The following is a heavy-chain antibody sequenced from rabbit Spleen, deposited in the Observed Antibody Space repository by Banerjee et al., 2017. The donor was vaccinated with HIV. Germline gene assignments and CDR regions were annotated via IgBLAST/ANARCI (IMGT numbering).Heavy chain of an antibody. Sequence: QSLEESGGDLVKPGASLTLTCTTSGFSLNSGYDMCWVRQAPGKGLEWIASIYAGSSDATYSATWAKGRFTISKSSSTTVTLQMTTVTAADTATYFCARDAGSGHYIDAYFDLWGQGTRSPS. CDR3: ARDAGSGHYIDAYFDL. CDR2: IYAGSSDAT. CDR1: GFSLNSGYD. D-gene: IGHD8-1*01. V-gene: IGHV1S40*01. J-gene: IGHJ4*01.